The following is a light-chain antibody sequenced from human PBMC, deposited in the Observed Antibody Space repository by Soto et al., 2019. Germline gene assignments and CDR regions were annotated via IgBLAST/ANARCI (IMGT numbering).Light chain of an antibody. Sequence: DIQMTQSPSSLSASVGDRVTITCRASQGISNYVAWYQQKPGKVPKLLIYAASTLQSGVPSRFSGSGSGTDFTLTISRLHPEDVANYYCQKYNSAPWTFGQGTKVEIK. CDR3: QKYNSAPWT. V-gene: IGKV1-27*01. CDR2: AAS. CDR1: QGISNY. J-gene: IGKJ1*01.